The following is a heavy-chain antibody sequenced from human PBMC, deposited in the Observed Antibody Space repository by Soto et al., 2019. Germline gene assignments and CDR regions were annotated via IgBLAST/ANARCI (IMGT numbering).Heavy chain of an antibody. CDR3: ARGEQYSGRIFDY. CDR2: TYYRSKWYY. Sequence: QTLSLTCAITGDSVSSNSAGWSWVRQSPSRGLEWPGRTYYRSKWYYEYAVSVRGRITINPDTSKNQYSLRLNSVTPEDTAVYFCARGEQYSGRIFDYWGQGTLVTVSS. CDR1: GDSVSSNSAG. J-gene: IGHJ4*01. V-gene: IGHV6-1*01. D-gene: IGHD1-26*01.